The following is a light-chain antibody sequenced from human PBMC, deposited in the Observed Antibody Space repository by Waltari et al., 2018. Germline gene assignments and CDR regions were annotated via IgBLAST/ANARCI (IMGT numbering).Light chain of an antibody. J-gene: IGKJ1*01. CDR2: GAS. CDR3: QQANSFPRT. V-gene: IGKV1D-12*01. Sequence: DTQMTQSPSSVSASVGDRVTMSCRTSQDVSNYLAWYQQKPGKAPKLLIYGASTLESGVPSRFSGSGSGTEFTLAISSLQPDDFATYYCQQANSFPRTFGQGTKVEIK. CDR1: QDVSNY.